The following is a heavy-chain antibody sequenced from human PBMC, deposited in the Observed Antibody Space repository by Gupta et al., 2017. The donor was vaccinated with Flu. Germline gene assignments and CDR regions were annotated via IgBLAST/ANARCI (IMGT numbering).Heavy chain of an antibody. J-gene: IGHJ2*01. CDR2: IYHSGST. Sequence: QVQLQESGPRLVKPSGTLSLTCAVSGGSISSSNWWSWVRQPPGKGLEWIGEIYHSGSTNYNPYLKRRVTISVDKSKNQVSLKLSSVTAAETAVYYCARTGLKAAAGTDWYFDLWGRGTLVTVSS. CDR3: ARTGLKAAAGTDWYFDL. V-gene: IGHV4-4*02. D-gene: IGHD6-13*01. CDR1: GGSISSSNW.